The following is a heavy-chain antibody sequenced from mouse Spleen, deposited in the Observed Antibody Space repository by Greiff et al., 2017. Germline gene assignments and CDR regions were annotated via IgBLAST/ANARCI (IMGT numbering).Heavy chain of an antibody. CDR2: IYPGDGDT. J-gene: IGHJ3*01. Sequence: VQLQQSGPELVKPGASVKISCKASGYAFSSSWMNWVKQRPGQGLEWIGQIYPGDGDTNYNGKFKGKATLTADKSSSTAYMQLSSLTSEDSAVYFGARGTDGHGGFAYWGQGTLVTVSA. CDR3: ARGTDGHGGFAY. D-gene: IGHD2-3*01. CDR1: GYAFSSSW. V-gene: IGHV1-80*01.